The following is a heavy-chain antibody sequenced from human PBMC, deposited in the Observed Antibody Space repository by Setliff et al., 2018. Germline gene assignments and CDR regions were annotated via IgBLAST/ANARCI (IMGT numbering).Heavy chain of an antibody. CDR1: GFTFSSYW. J-gene: IGHJ4*02. CDR2: INRDGSEK. Sequence: GGSLRLSCAGSGFTFSSYWMTWVRQVPGRGLEWVANINRDGSEKYYLDSVKGRFTISRDNAKNSLYLQMSGLRGDDTAMYYCATDPPNSGWSFDSWGQGTLVTVSS. CDR3: ATDPPNSGWSFDS. D-gene: IGHD6-19*01. V-gene: IGHV3-7*01.